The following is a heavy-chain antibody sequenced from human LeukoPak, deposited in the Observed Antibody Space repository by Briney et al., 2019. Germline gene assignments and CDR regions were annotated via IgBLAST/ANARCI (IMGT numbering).Heavy chain of an antibody. V-gene: IGHV3-66*01. CDR3: ARALILEKTVWLSQYYFDY. D-gene: IGHD3-22*01. CDR1: GFTVSSNY. Sequence: PGGSLRLSCAASGFTVSSNYMSWVRQAPGKGLEWVSVIYSGGSTYYPDSVKGRFTISKDNSKNTLYLQMNSLRAEDTAVYYCARALILEKTVWLSQYYFDYWGQGTLVTVSS. CDR2: IYSGGST. J-gene: IGHJ4*02.